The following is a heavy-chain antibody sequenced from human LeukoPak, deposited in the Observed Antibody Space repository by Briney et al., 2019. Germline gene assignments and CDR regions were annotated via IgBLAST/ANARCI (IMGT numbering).Heavy chain of an antibody. D-gene: IGHD1-26*01. CDR2: INSNSGAR. J-gene: IGHJ4*02. Sequence: GASVKVSCKASGYIFSGYYMHLVRQAPGQGLESMGWINSNSGARNYAPKFQGRVTFSRDNSISTAYMELSSLNSDDTAIYYCARGRGGATTGFDHWGQGTLVSVSS. V-gene: IGHV1-2*02. CDR3: ARGRGGATTGFDH. CDR1: GYIFSGYY.